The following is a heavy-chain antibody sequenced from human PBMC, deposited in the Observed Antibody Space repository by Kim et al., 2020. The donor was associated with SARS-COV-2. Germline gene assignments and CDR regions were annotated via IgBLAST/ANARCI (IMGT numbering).Heavy chain of an antibody. D-gene: IGHD3-16*01. J-gene: IGHJ4*02. CDR2: ISSSSSYI. CDR3: SRDRGGGSYYFDY. V-gene: IGHV3-21*01. CDR1: GFTFSSYS. Sequence: GGSLRLSCAASGFTFSSYSMNWVRQAPGKGLGWVSSISSSSSYIYYADSVKGRFTISRDNAKNSLYLQMNSLRAEDTAVYYCSRDRGGGSYYFDYWGQGTLVTVSS.